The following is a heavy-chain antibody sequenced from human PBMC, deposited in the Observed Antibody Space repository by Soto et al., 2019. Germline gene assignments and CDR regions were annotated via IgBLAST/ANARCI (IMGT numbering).Heavy chain of an antibody. CDR2: INTDGSAT. D-gene: IGHD3-3*01. V-gene: IGHV3-74*01. J-gene: IGHJ4*02. Sequence: GGSLRLSCAASGFTFSSYWMHWVRQAPGKGLMWVSRINTDGSATTYADSVKGRFTISRDNAKNTLYLQMSSLRAEDTAVYYCAREPLAVVINLDFWGQGTLVTVSS. CDR1: GFTFSSYW. CDR3: AREPLAVVINLDF.